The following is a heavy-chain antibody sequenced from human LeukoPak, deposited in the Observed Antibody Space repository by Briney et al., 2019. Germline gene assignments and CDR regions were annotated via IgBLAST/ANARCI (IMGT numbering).Heavy chain of an antibody. D-gene: IGHD6-13*01. CDR1: GLTFSSYG. CDR2: IWYDGSNK. Sequence: TGGSLRLSCAASGLTFSSYGMHWVRQAPGKGLEWVAVIWYDGSNKYYADSVKGRFTISRDNSKNTLYLQMNSLRAEDTAVYYCARGSSSRADDYWGQGTLVTVSS. V-gene: IGHV3-33*01. J-gene: IGHJ4*02. CDR3: ARGSSSRADDY.